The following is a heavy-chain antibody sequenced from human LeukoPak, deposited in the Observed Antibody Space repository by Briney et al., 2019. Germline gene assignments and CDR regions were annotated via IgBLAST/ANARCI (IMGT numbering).Heavy chain of an antibody. V-gene: IGHV3-23*01. Sequence: PGGSLRLSCAASGFTFSSYAMSWVRQAPGKGLEWVSAISGSGGSTYYADSVKGRFTISRDNSKNTLYLQMNSLRAEDTAVYYCAKVGGYDSSGCYYKCCAFDIWGQGTMVTVSS. CDR3: AKVGGYDSSGCYYKCCAFDI. CDR2: ISGSGGST. D-gene: IGHD3-22*01. CDR1: GFTFSSYA. J-gene: IGHJ3*02.